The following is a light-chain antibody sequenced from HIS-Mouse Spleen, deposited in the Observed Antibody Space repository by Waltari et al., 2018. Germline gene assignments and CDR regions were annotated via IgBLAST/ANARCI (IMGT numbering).Light chain of an antibody. CDR2: DDS. V-gene: IGLV3-21*03. CDR1: NIGSKS. Sequence: SYVLTQPPSVSVAPGKTARITCGGNNIGSKSVHWYQQKPGQAPVLVVDDDSERPSGIPERFSGSNSGNTATLTISRVEAGDEADYYCQVWDSSSDHPVFGSGTKVTVL. CDR3: QVWDSSSDHPV. J-gene: IGLJ6*01.